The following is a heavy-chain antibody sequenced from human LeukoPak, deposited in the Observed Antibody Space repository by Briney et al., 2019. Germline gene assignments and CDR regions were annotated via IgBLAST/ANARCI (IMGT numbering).Heavy chain of an antibody. CDR1: GFTFSSYA. D-gene: IGHD3-3*01. Sequence: PGGSLRLSCAASGFTFSSYAMSWVRQAPGKGLEWVSYISSSSSTIYYADSVKGRFTISRDNAKNSLYLQMNSLRAEDTAVYYCARFLEVGDYYYYYMDVWGKGTTVTVSS. J-gene: IGHJ6*03. CDR3: ARFLEVGDYYYYYMDV. CDR2: ISSSSSTI. V-gene: IGHV3-48*04.